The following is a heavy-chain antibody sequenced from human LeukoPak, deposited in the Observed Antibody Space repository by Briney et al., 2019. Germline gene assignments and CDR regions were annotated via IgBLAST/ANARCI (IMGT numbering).Heavy chain of an antibody. CDR3: AKSEVSEVTFGGVID. CDR1: GFTFSSYG. V-gene: IGHV3-30*02. CDR2: IRYDGSNK. J-gene: IGHJ4*02. D-gene: IGHD3-16*02. Sequence: GGSLRLSCAASGFTFSSYGMHWVRQAPGKGLEWVAFIRYDGSNKYYADSVKGRFTISRDNSKNTLYLQMNSLRAEDTAVYYCAKSEVSEVTFGGVIDGGQGTLVTVSS.